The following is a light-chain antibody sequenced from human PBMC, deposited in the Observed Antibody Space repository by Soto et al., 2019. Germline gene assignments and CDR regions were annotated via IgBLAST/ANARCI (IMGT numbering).Light chain of an antibody. CDR3: GSWDSSLSAYV. CDR2: DDN. Sequence: QSVVTQPPSVSGAPGQRVTISCTGNSSNLGAGYDVHWYQQLPGAAPKLVIYDDNKRPSGIPDRFSGSKSGTSATLGITGFQTGDEADYYCGSWDSSLSAYVFGTGTKLTVL. J-gene: IGLJ1*01. CDR1: SSNLGAGYD. V-gene: IGLV1-51*01.